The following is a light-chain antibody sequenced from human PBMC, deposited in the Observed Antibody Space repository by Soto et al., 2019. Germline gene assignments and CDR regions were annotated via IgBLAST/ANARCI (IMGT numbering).Light chain of an antibody. Sequence: QSVLTQPASMSGSPGQSITISCTGTSSDVGGYNYVSWYQQHPGKAPKLMIYDASNRPSGVSNRFSGSKSGNTASLTISGLQAEDEADYYCSSYTSSSTPYVFGTGTKVTVL. CDR1: SSDVGGYNY. CDR3: SSYTSSSTPYV. V-gene: IGLV2-14*01. CDR2: DAS. J-gene: IGLJ1*01.